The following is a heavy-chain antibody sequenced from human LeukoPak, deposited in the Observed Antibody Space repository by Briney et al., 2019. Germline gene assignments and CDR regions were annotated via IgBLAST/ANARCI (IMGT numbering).Heavy chain of an antibody. CDR2: INPSGGST. CDR3: ARGTYYYGSGSYPHFDH. D-gene: IGHD3-10*01. Sequence: ASVKVSCKASGNTFSSFFIHWVRQAPGQGLEWMGIINPSGGSTTYERNFQGRVSMTRDTSTSTVYQELSSLRSEDTADYYCARGTYYYGSGSYPHFDHWGQGTLVTVSS. J-gene: IGHJ4*02. V-gene: IGHV1-46*01. CDR1: GNTFSSFF.